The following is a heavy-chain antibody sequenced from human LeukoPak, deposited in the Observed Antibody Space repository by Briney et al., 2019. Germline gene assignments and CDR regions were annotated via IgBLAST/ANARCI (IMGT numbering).Heavy chain of an antibody. CDR3: AKVTDYYDSSGDDY. CDR1: GFTFSSYA. V-gene: IGHV3-23*01. Sequence: GGSLRLSCAASGFTFSSYAMSWVRQAPGKGLEWVSAISGSGGSTYYADSVKGRFTISRDNSENTLYLQMNSLRAEDTAVYYCAKVTDYYDSSGDDYWGQGTLVTVSS. D-gene: IGHD3-22*01. J-gene: IGHJ4*02. CDR2: ISGSGGST.